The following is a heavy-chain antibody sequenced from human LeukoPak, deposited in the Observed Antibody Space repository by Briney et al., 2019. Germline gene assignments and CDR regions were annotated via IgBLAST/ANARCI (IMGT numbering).Heavy chain of an antibody. Sequence: ASVKVSCKAAGYSFTTFHINWVRQAPGQGPEWMEWVNPGTGNTGFAQKFQGRVTITQNNSVTTVYMELSSLTSEDTAVYYCARRGLVAGIYDLVYGFDIWGQGTMVTVSS. CDR3: ARRGLVAGIYDLVYGFDI. CDR2: VNPGTGNT. CDR1: GYSFTTFH. D-gene: IGHD3/OR15-3a*01. V-gene: IGHV1-8*03. J-gene: IGHJ3*02.